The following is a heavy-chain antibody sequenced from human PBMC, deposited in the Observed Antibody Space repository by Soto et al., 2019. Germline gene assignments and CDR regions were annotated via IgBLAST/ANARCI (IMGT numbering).Heavy chain of an antibody. J-gene: IGHJ3*02. CDR1: GFRLSAYW. D-gene: IGHD6-19*01. Sequence: EVQLVESGGGSVQPGESLRLSCEASGFRLSAYWVDWVRQAPGKGLEGVGNISPDGNQRYYVDSMKGRFTISRDNAKNSVYLQMDSLGVEDTAVYYCARVEYSSIYDVLDMWGRGTGVTVSA. CDR2: ISPDGNQR. CDR3: ARVEYSSIYDVLDM. V-gene: IGHV3-7*01.